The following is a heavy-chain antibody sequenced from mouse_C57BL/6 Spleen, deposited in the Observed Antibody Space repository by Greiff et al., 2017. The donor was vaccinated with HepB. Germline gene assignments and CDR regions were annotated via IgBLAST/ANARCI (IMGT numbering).Heavy chain of an antibody. CDR3: ARGLLAYFDV. J-gene: IGHJ1*03. Sequence: VQLQQPGAELVMPGASVKLSCKASGYTFTSYWMHWVKQRPGQGLEWIGEIDPSDSYTNYNQKFKGKSTLTVDKSSSTAYMQLSSLTSEDSAVYYCARGLLAYFDVWGTGTTVTVSS. D-gene: IGHD2-3*01. V-gene: IGHV1-69*01. CDR1: GYTFTSYW. CDR2: IDPSDSYT.